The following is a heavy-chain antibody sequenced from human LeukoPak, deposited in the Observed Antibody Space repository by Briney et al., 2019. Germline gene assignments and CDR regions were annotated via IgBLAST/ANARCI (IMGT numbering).Heavy chain of an antibody. D-gene: IGHD1-26*01. V-gene: IGHV3-11*01. CDR3: ARGGAQGMDV. CDR1: GFTFSDYY. J-gene: IGHJ6*02. Sequence: GGSLRLSCAASGFTFSDYYMTWIRQAPGKGLEWVSYISGVYDSIYYADSVKGRFTISRDNAKNSVFLQMNSLRVEDTAVYYCARGGAQGMDVWGQGTTVTVSS. CDR2: ISGVYDSI.